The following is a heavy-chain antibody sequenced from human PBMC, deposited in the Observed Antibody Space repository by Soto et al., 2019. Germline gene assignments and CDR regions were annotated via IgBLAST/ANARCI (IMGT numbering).Heavy chain of an antibody. V-gene: IGHV3-21*06. J-gene: IGHJ4*02. Sequence: PGRPLSLSCAASGFTFTRYSMNWARHAPGKGLQWASSISSTTNYIYHGDSMKGRFTISRDNAKNSLYLEMNSLRAEDTAVYYCARESEDLTSNFDYWGQGT. CDR1: GFTFTRYS. CDR3: ARESEDLTSNFDY. CDR2: ISSTTNYI.